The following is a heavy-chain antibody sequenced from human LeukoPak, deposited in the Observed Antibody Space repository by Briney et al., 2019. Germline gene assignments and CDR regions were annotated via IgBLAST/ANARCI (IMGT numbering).Heavy chain of an antibody. V-gene: IGHV3-11*04. J-gene: IGHJ4*02. CDR1: GFTVSSNY. CDR3: ASRNSPYYYFDY. CDR2: ISTSGSTI. D-gene: IGHD1-14*01. Sequence: GGSLRLSCAASGFTVSSNYMSWVRQAPGKGLEWVSYISTSGSTIYYADSVKGRFTISRDNAKNSLYLQMNSLRAEDTAVYCCASRNSPYYYFDYWGQGTLVTVSS.